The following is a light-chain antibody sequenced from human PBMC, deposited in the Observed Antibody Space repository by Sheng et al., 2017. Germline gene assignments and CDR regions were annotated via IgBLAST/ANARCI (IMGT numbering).Light chain of an antibody. CDR3: QQYNSYSRT. Sequence: DIQMTQSPSNLSASVGDRVTITCRASQSISSWLAWYQQKPGKAPKLLIYKASSLESGVPSRFSGSGSGTEFTLTISSLQPDDFATYYCQQYNSYSRTFGQGTKVE. CDR2: KAS. CDR1: QSISSW. V-gene: IGKV1-5*03. J-gene: IGKJ1*01.